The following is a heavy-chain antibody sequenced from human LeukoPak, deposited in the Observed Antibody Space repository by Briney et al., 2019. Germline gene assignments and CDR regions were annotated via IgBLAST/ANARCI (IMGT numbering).Heavy chain of an antibody. Sequence: SVTLSLTCAVYGGSFNAYFWSWLRQPPGKGLEWIGEINHSGSTNYNPSLKSRVTISVDTSKNQFSLKLSSVTAADTAVYYCASGDYGDYPGTDYWGQGTLVTVSS. CDR3: ASGDYGDYPGTDY. CDR1: GGSFNAYF. J-gene: IGHJ4*02. CDR2: INHSGST. V-gene: IGHV4-34*01. D-gene: IGHD4-17*01.